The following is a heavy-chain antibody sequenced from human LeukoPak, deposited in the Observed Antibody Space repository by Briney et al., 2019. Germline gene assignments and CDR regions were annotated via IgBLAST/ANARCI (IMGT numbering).Heavy chain of an antibody. V-gene: IGHV1-2*02. CDR2: INPNSGGT. CDR1: GYTFTGYY. CDR3: ARFPIVVVPAAIDY. Sequence: ASVKVSCKASGYTFTGYYMHWVRQAPGQGLEWMGWINPNSGGTNYAQKFQGRVTMTRDTSISTAYMELSRLRSDDTAVYYCARFPIVVVPAAIDYWGEGTLVTASS. D-gene: IGHD2-2*01. J-gene: IGHJ4*02.